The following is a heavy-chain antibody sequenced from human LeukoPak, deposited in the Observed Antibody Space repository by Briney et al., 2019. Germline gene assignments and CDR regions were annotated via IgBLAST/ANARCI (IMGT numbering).Heavy chain of an antibody. J-gene: IGHJ6*03. CDR3: ARGDSSGYYATYYYYYYMDV. V-gene: IGHV1-2*02. CDR1: GYTFTGYY. Sequence: ASVKVSCKASGYTFTGYYMHWVRQAPGQGLEWMGWINPNSGGTNYAQKFQGRVTMTRDTSISTAYMELSRLRSDDTAVYYCARGDSSGYYATYYYYYYMDVWGKGTTVTVSS. D-gene: IGHD3-22*01. CDR2: INPNSGGT.